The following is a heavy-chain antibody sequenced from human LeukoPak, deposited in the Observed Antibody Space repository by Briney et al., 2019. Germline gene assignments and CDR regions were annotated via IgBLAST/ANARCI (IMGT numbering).Heavy chain of an antibody. Sequence: SETLSLTCAVSGGSISSYYWSWVRQPAGEGLGWVWRIYTSGSTNYNPSLKSRVTMSVDTSKNQFSLKLSSVTAADTAVYYCARDDGRRDRTMYDAFDIWGQGTMVTVSS. CDR2: IYTSGST. CDR3: ARDDGRRDRTMYDAFDI. V-gene: IGHV4-4*07. J-gene: IGHJ3*02. D-gene: IGHD1/OR15-1a*01. CDR1: GGSISSYY.